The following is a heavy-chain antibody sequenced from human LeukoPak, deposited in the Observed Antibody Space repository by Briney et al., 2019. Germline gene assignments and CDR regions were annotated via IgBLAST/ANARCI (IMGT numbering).Heavy chain of an antibody. CDR3: ARGYSSGWYGAFNY. Sequence: SGPALVKPTQTLTLTCTFSGFSLSTSGMCVSWIHQPPGKALEWLALIDWDDDKYYSTSLKTRLTISKDTSKHQVVLTISNMDPVDTATYYCARGYSSGWYGAFNYWGQGTLVTVSS. CDR2: IDWDDDK. D-gene: IGHD6-19*01. J-gene: IGHJ4*02. CDR1: GFSLSTSGMC. V-gene: IGHV2-70*01.